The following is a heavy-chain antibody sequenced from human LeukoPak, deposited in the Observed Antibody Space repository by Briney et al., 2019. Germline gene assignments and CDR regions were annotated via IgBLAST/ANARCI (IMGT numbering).Heavy chain of an antibody. CDR2: ISSSSSYI. CDR1: GFTFSSYS. Sequence: GGSLRLSCAASGFTFSSYSMNWVRQAPGKGLEWVSSISSSSSYIYYADSVKGRFTISRDNAKNSLYLQMNSLRDEDTAVYYCAREATDYYDSLDYWGQGTLVTVSS. J-gene: IGHJ4*02. D-gene: IGHD3-22*01. V-gene: IGHV3-21*01. CDR3: AREATDYYDSLDY.